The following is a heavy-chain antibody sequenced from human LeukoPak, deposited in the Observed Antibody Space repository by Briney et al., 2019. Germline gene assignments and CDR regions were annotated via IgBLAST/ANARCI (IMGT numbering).Heavy chain of an antibody. V-gene: IGHV4-4*02. CDR1: GGSISSSNW. Sequence: SETLSLTGAVSGGSISSSNWWSWVRQPPGKGLEWIGEIYHSGSTNYNPSLKSRVTISVDKSKNQFSLKLSSVTAADTAVYYCARVPSKDRGAFDIWGQGTMVTVSS. CDR3: ARVPSKDRGAFDI. D-gene: IGHD3-10*01. CDR2: IYHSGST. J-gene: IGHJ3*02.